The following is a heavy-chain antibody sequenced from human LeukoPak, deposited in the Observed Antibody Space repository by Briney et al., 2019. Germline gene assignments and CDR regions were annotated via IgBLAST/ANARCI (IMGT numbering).Heavy chain of an antibody. D-gene: IGHD5-24*01. V-gene: IGHV4-34*01. Sequence: SETLSLTCAVYGGSFSGYYWSWIRQPPGKGLEWIGEINHSGSTNYNPSLKNRVTISVDTSKNQFSLKLSSVTAADTAVYYCARRERWLQIGAFDIWGQGTMVTVSS. CDR2: INHSGST. J-gene: IGHJ3*02. CDR3: ARRERWLQIGAFDI. CDR1: GGSFSGYY.